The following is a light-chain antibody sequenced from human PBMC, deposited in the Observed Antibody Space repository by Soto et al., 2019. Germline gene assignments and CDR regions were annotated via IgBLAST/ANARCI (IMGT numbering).Light chain of an antibody. CDR3: QQYYSTPLT. CDR2: WAS. CDR1: QSVLHSSNNENY. V-gene: IGKV4-1*01. Sequence: DIVMTQSPDSLAVSLGERATINCRSSQSVLHSSNNENYLAWYQQKAGQPPKLLIYWASTRESGVPDRFSGSGSGTDFTLSISSLQAEDVAVYYCQQYYSTPLTFGGGTRVEIK. J-gene: IGKJ4*01.